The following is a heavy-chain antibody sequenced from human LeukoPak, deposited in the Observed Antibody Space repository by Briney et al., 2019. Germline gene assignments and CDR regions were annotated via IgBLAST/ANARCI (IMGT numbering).Heavy chain of an antibody. J-gene: IGHJ5*02. Sequence: SVKVSCKASGGTFSSYAISWVRQAPGQGVEWMGGIIPIFCTANYAQKFQGRVTITTDESTSTAYMELSSLRSEDTAVYYCARGSGYYGSGSTTSPDNWFDPWGQGTLVTVSS. CDR1: GGTFSSYA. D-gene: IGHD3-10*01. V-gene: IGHV1-69*05. CDR2: IIPIFCTA. CDR3: ARGSGYYGSGSTTSPDNWFDP.